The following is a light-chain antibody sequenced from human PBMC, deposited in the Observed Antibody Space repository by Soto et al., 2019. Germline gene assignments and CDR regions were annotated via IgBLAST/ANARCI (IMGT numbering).Light chain of an antibody. Sequence: DIVMTQSPLSLPVTPGESASISCRSSRSLLNSNGYNCLDWYLQKPVQSPQLLIQLGSSLASGVPDRFSGSGSGTDFTLKISRVEAEDVGVYYCMQALEPPLTFGGGTKVEIK. CDR2: LGS. CDR3: MQALEPPLT. J-gene: IGKJ4*01. CDR1: RSLLNSNGYNC. V-gene: IGKV2-28*01.